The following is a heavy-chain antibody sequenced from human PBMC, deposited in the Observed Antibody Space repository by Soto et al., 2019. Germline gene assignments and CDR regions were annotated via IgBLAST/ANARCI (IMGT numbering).Heavy chain of an antibody. D-gene: IGHD3-16*01. CDR3: AKDSGLPGFGVVIHAFDI. CDR1: GYSFTSYW. Sequence: PGESLKISCKGSGYSFTSYWIGWVRQMPGKGLGWMGIIYPGDSDTRYSPSFQGRFSISKDNSNKILYLQMNSLRAEDTALYYCAKDSGLPGFGVVIHAFDIWGQGTMVTVSS. J-gene: IGHJ3*02. CDR2: IYPGDSDT. V-gene: IGHV5-51*01.